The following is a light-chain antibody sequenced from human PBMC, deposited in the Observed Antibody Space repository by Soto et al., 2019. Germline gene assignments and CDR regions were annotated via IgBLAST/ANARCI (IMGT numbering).Light chain of an antibody. CDR1: QSINRN. J-gene: IGKJ1*01. Sequence: EVVMTQSPATLSVSPGERATLSCRASQSINRNYLAWYQQKPGQAPRLLIYGISSRATGIPDRFSGSGSGTEFTLTISSLQPEDFAIYYCLQDYNYPRTFGQGTKVEV. CDR3: LQDYNYPRT. CDR2: GIS. V-gene: IGKV3D-15*01.